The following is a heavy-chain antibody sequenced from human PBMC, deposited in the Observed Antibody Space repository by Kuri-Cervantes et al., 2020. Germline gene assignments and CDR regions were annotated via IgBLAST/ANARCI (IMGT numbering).Heavy chain of an antibody. CDR3: ARRRGRGYYDNSGYWFDP. J-gene: IGHJ5*02. CDR2: IYYSGST. Sequence: GSLRLSCTVSGGSISSGDYYWSWIRQPPGKGLEWIGYIYYSGSTNYNPSLKSRVTISVDTSKNQFSLKLSSVTAADTAVYYCARRRGRGYYDNSGYWFDPWGQGTLVTVSS. CDR1: GGSISSGDYY. V-gene: IGHV4-61*08. D-gene: IGHD3-22*01.